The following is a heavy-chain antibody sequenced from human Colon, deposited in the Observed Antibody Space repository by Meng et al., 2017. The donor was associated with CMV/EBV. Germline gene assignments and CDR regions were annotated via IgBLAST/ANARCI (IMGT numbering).Heavy chain of an antibody. Sequence: GGSLRLSCAASGFTFNRNSMSWVRQAPGKGLEWVSAINGVGDTTYYADSVKGRFTISRDNSKNTLYLRMIDLRAEDTAMYYCAKDRAYCGSFSCSPNYFDRWGQGNLVTVSS. CDR1: GFTFNRNS. D-gene: IGHD2-21*01. J-gene: IGHJ4*02. CDR2: INGVGDTT. V-gene: IGHV3-23*01. CDR3: AKDRAYCGSFSCSPNYFDR.